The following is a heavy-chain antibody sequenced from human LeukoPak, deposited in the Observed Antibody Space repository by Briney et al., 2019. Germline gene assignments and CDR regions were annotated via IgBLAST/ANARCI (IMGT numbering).Heavy chain of an antibody. CDR1: GGSFSGYY. D-gene: IGHD2-2*01. V-gene: IGHV4-34*01. J-gene: IGHJ6*03. Sequence: SETLSLTRAVYGGSFSGYYWSWIRQPPGKGLEWIGEINHSGSTNYHPSLKSRVTISVDTSKNHFSLKVSSVTAADTAVYYCARTQVPAATYYYYYYMDVWGKGTTVTVSS. CDR3: ARTQVPAATYYYYYYMDV. CDR2: INHSGST.